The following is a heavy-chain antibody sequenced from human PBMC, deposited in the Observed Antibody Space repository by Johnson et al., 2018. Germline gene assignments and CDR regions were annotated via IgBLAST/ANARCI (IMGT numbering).Heavy chain of an antibody. J-gene: IGHJ6*03. CDR2: IFYSGST. V-gene: IGHV4-59*01. Sequence: QVQLQESGPGLVKPSETLSLTCTVSGGSISSYYWSWIRQPPGKGLEWIGYIFYSGSTNYNPSLKSRVTISVATSKNQFSLKLSSVTAADTAVYYRARVDGDHDYYYYMDGWGKGTTVTVSS. D-gene: IGHD4-17*01. CDR3: ARVDGDHDYYYYMDG. CDR1: GGSISSYY.